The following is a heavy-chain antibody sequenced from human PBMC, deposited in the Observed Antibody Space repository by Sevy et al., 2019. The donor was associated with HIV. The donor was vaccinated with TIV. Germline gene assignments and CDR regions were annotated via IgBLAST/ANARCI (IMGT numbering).Heavy chain of an antibody. J-gene: IGHJ4*02. CDR1: GFTFSSYA. CDR2: ISYDGSNK. Sequence: GGSLRLSCAASGFTFSSYAMHWVRQAPGKGLEWVAVISYDGSNKYYADSVKGRFTISRDNSKNTLYLQMNSLRAEDTAVYYCARDSSTLLWFGELQFDYWGQGTLVTVSS. D-gene: IGHD3-10*01. CDR3: ARDSSTLLWFGELQFDY. V-gene: IGHV3-30-3*01.